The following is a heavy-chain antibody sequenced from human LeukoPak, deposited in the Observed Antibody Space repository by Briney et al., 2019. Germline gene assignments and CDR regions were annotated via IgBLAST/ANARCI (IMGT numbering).Heavy chain of an antibody. CDR2: IKSKTDGGTT. J-gene: IGHJ4*02. V-gene: IGHV3-15*01. CDR1: GFTFSNAW. Sequence: GGSLRLSCAASGFTFSNAWMSWVRQAPGKGLEWVGRIKSKTDGGTTDYAAPVKGRFTISRDDSKNTLYLQMNSLKTEDTAVYYCTTSPTYYYGSGSYAGDYWGQGTLVTVSS. CDR3: TTSPTYYYGSGSYAGDY. D-gene: IGHD3-10*01.